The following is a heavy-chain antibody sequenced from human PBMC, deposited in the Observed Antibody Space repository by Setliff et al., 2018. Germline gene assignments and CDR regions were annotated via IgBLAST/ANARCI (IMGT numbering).Heavy chain of an antibody. CDR3: AGVPSYGSGSFYYYYYGMDV. CDR1: GGSISSSSYY. D-gene: IGHD3-10*01. Sequence: SLTCTVSGGSISSSSYYWGWIRQPPGKGLEWIGSIYYSGSTYYNPSLKSRVTISVDTSKNQFSLKLSSVTAADTAVYYCAGVPSYGSGSFYYYYYGMDVWGQGTTVTVSS. V-gene: IGHV4-39*07. J-gene: IGHJ6*02. CDR2: IYYSGST.